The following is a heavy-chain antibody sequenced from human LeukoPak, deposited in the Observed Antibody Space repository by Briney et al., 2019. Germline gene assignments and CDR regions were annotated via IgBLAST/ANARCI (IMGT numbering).Heavy chain of an antibody. CDR1: GASVNSGSSY. Sequence: SETLSLTCTVSGASVNSGSSYWSWIRQPPGKRLEWIGYIYYSGSTNYNPSLKSRVTISVDTSKNQFSLKLSSVTAADTAVYYCARDATRYSSGWLFDYWGQGTLVTVSS. D-gene: IGHD6-19*01. CDR2: IYYSGST. V-gene: IGHV4-61*01. J-gene: IGHJ4*02. CDR3: ARDATRYSSGWLFDY.